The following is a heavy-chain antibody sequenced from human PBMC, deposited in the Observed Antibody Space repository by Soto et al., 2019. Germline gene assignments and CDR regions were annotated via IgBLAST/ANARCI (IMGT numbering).Heavy chain of an antibody. J-gene: IGHJ4*01. CDR1: YESFSGCC. D-gene: IGHD6-6*01. V-gene: IGHV4-34*01. Sequence: PSETLSLTCAIYYESFSGCCWSWIRQPPGRGLEWIGEINHSGSTNYKPSLKSRVTLSLDTSKNQVSLKLTSVTAADTAVYYCTSRLQLFPPSFDYWGHGTLVTVSS. CDR3: TSRLQLFPPSFDY. CDR2: INHSGST.